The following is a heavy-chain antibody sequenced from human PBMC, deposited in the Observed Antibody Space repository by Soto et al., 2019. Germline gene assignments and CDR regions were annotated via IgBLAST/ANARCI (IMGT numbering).Heavy chain of an antibody. V-gene: IGHV1-8*02. CDR2: MNPGSGNT. Sequence: SSVKVSCKASGYTFTSYGISWVRQAPGQGLEWMGWMNPGSGNTDYAHKFQGRVTMTRNISINTAYMELSRLGSDDTAIYYCARMASSGSLNSFDPCGQGTLVTVSS. CDR1: GYTFTSYG. D-gene: IGHD3-10*01. CDR3: ARMASSGSLNSFDP. J-gene: IGHJ5*02.